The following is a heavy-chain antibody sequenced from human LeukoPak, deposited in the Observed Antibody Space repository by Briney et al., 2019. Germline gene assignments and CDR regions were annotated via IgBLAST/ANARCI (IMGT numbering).Heavy chain of an antibody. J-gene: IGHJ6*03. D-gene: IGHD6-13*01. CDR2: TYYRSKWYN. V-gene: IGHV6-1*01. CDR3: ARDQEGSSWYGGRYYYYYYMDV. Sequence: SQTLSLTCAISGDSVSSNSAAWNWIRQSPSRGLEWLGRTYYRSKWYNDYAVSVKSRITINPDTSKNQFSLQLNSVTPEDTAVYYCARDQEGSSWYGGRYYYYYYMDVWGKGTTVTISS. CDR1: GDSVSSNSAA.